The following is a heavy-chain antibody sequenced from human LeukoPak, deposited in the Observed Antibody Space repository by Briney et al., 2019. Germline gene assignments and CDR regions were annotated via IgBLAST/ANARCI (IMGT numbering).Heavy chain of an antibody. D-gene: IGHD3-10*02. V-gene: IGHV4-59*01. CDR3: ARVARFGEPYMDV. J-gene: IGHJ6*03. CDR1: GGSISSYY. CDR2: IYYSGST. Sequence: SETLSLTCTVSGGSISSYYWSWIRQPPGKGLEWIGYIYYSGSTNYNPSLKSRVTISVDTSKNQFSLKLSSVTAADTAVYYCARVARFGEPYMDVWGKGTTVTISS.